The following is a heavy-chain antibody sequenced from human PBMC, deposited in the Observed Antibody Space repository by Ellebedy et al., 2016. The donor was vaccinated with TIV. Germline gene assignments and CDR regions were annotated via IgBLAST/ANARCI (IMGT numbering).Heavy chain of an antibody. CDR3: ARDYQNGMDV. J-gene: IGHJ6*02. CDR1: GFTFSSYG. CDR2: IWHDGSHT. V-gene: IGHV3-33*01. Sequence: GESLKISXAASGFTFSSYGMHWVRQAPGKGLEWVAVIWHDGSHTYHADTLRGRFTISRDTSTNTVYLQMNNLRAEDTALYFCARDYQNGMDVWGQGTTVTVSS. D-gene: IGHD2-2*01.